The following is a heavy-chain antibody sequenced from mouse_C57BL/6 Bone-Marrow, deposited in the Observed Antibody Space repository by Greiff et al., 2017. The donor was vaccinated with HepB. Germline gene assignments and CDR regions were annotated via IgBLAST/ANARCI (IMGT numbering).Heavy chain of an antibody. J-gene: IGHJ3*01. CDR2: IDPESGDT. Sequence: VQLQQSGAELVRPGASVKLSCTASGFNIKDDYMHWVKQRPEQGLEWIGWIDPESGDTEYASKFQGKATITADTSSNTAYLQISSLTSEDTAVYYCTTSYGSSAAYWGQGTLVTVTA. D-gene: IGHD1-1*01. CDR3: TTSYGSSAAY. V-gene: IGHV14-4*01. CDR1: GFNIKDDY.